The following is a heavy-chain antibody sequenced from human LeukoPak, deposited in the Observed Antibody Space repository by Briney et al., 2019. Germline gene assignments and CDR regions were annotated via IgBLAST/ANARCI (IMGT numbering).Heavy chain of an antibody. D-gene: IGHD2-15*01. V-gene: IGHV4-34*01. J-gene: IGHJ6*02. CDR2: INHSGGT. CDR1: GASFTGYY. Sequence: SETLSLTCAVYGASFTGYYWSWFRQPPGKGLEWIGEINHSGGTNYNPSLKSRVTRSLATSNNQFSLKLSSVTAADTAVYYCARLLPLQGGDVWGQGTTVTVSS. CDR3: ARLLPLQGGDV.